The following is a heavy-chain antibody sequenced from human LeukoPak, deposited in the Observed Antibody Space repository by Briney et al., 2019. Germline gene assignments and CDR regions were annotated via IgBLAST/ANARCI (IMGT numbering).Heavy chain of an antibody. CDR2: INPNSGGT. CDR1: GYTFSGFY. V-gene: IGHV1-2*02. J-gene: IGHJ4*02. Sequence: PGASLKVSCKASGYTFSGFYLNWVRQAPGQGLEWMGWINPNSGGTNYAENFQGRVTMTRDTSINTAYMELSRLTSDDTAVYYCARDPNSGSYWTYFDYWGQGTLVTVSS. D-gene: IGHD1-26*01. CDR3: ARDPNSGSYWTYFDY.